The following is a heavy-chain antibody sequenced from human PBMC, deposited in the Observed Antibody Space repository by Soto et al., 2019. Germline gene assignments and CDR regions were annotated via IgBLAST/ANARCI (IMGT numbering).Heavy chain of an antibody. Sequence: PGESLKISCKVSGYSFPSLWIGWVRQMPGKGLEWLGSIYPGDSETRYSPSFQGEVTISADKSITTAYLHWSSLRASDTATYYCVKQHPLDSRAWHNWGQGTLVTVSS. J-gene: IGHJ4*02. CDR1: GYSFPSLW. CDR3: VKQHPLDSRAWHN. V-gene: IGHV5-51*01. CDR2: IYPGDSET. D-gene: IGHD6-19*01.